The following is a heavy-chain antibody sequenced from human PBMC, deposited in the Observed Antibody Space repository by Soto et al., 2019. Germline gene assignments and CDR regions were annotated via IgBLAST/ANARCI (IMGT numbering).Heavy chain of an antibody. D-gene: IGHD6-13*01. Sequence: QVQLQESGPGLVKPSQTLSLTRSVSGGSISTGVWYWSWVRDHPGKGLEWIGDIYYRGTTSYNPSLGSRVTISRDTSKNQVSLKVNSVTAADTAVYYCARVSAGGTRWFDSWGQGIRVTVSS. CDR3: ARVSAGGTRWFDS. CDR2: IYYRGTT. CDR1: GGSISTGVWY. J-gene: IGHJ5*01. V-gene: IGHV4-31*03.